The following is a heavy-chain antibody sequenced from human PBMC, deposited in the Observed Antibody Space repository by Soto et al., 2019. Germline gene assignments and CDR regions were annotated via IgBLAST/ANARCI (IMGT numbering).Heavy chain of an antibody. V-gene: IGHV3-9*01. CDR1: GFTFDDYA. D-gene: IGHD4-17*01. J-gene: IGHJ5*02. CDR2: ISWNSGSI. CDR3: AKERVRGEVFGDYKGWFDP. Sequence: GGSLRLSCAASGFTFDDYAMHWVRQAPGKGLEWVSGISWNSGSIGYTDSVKGRFTISRDNAKNSLYLQMNSLRAEDTALYYCAKERVRGEVFGDYKGWFDPWGQGTLVTVSS.